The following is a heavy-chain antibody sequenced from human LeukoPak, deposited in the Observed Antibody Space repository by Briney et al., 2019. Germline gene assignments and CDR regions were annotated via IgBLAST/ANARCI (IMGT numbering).Heavy chain of an antibody. D-gene: IGHD2-15*01. CDR2: ISAYSGNT. CDR1: GYTFTSYG. CDR3: ARAFGYCSGGSCYSGSNFDY. J-gene: IGHJ4*02. V-gene: IGHV1-18*01. Sequence: EASVKVSCKASGYTFTSYGISWVRQAPGQGLDWIGWISAYSGNTNYAQKLQGRVTMTTDTSTSTAYMELRSLRSDDTAVYYCARAFGYCSGGSCYSGSNFDYWGQGTLVTVSS.